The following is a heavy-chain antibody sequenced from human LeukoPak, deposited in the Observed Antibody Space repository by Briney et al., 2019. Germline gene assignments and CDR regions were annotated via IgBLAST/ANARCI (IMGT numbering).Heavy chain of an antibody. CDR2: ISSSGSYI. CDR3: ARDDTAMVSPFDY. Sequence: GGSLRLSCAASAFTFSSYSMNWVRQAPGKGLEWVSSISSSGSYIYYADSVKGRFTISRDNAKNSLYLQMNSLRAEDTAVYYCARDDTAMVSPFDYWGQGTLVTVSS. CDR1: AFTFSSYS. D-gene: IGHD5-18*01. J-gene: IGHJ4*02. V-gene: IGHV3-21*01.